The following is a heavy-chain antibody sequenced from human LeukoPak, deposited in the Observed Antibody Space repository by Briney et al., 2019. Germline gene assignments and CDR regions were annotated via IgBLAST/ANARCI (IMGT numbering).Heavy chain of an antibody. CDR3: ASALPADHFDY. Sequence: GGSLRLSCAASGFTFSNYWMSWVRQAPGKGLEWVANIKYYGSEKYYADSERGRFTISRDNAKNSLYLQMNSLRAEDTAVYYCASALPADHFDYWGQGTLVTVSS. CDR2: IKYYGSEK. J-gene: IGHJ4*02. CDR1: GFTFSNYW. V-gene: IGHV3-7*01.